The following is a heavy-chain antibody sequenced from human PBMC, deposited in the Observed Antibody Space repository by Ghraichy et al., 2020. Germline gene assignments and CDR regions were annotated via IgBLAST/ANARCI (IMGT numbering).Heavy chain of an antibody. CDR1: GFTFSTYG. V-gene: IGHV3-30*02. J-gene: IGHJ4*02. D-gene: IGHD2-21*01. CDR3: AKDSAPPFFAILRGPTLDY. Sequence: GGSLRLSCSASGFTFSTYGMHWVRQAPGKGLEWVAFIQSDGSDKYYADSVRGRFTISRDNSKNTVYLQMNSLRVEDTVVYHCAKDSAPPFFAILRGPTLDYWGQGTLVTVSS. CDR2: IQSDGSDK.